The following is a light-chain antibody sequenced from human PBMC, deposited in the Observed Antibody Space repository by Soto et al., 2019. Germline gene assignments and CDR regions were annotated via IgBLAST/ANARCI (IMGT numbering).Light chain of an antibody. Sequence: QSVLTQPPSASGSPGQSLTISCAGTGSDVGAYKYVSWYQQHPGKAPKLIIYEVDKRPSGVPDRFSGSKSGNTAPLTVSGLQAEDEADYYCSSYGGSNIPLYVFGTGTKVTGL. CDR2: EVD. CDR1: GSDVGAYKY. CDR3: SSYGGSNIPLYV. V-gene: IGLV2-8*01. J-gene: IGLJ1*01.